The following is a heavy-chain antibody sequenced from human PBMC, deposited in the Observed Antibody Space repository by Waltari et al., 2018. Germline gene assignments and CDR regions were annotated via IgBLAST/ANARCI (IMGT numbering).Heavy chain of an antibody. CDR3: ARYSWSYSGSSAINWFDP. D-gene: IGHD6-6*01. V-gene: IGHV4-30-4*08. Sequence: QVQLQESGPGLVKPSQTLSLTCTVSGGSISSGDYYWSWIRESPGKGLEWIGYIYYSGSTNSTPSLKSRVTISVDTPKTQFSLNLSPVTAADTAVYFCARYSWSYSGSSAINWFDPWGQGTLVTVSS. J-gene: IGHJ5*02. CDR1: GGSISSGDYY. CDR2: IYYSGST.